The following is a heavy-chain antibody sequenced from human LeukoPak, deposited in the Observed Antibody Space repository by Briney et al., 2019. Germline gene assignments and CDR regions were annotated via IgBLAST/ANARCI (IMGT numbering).Heavy chain of an antibody. CDR3: ARGWGRSGSYDY. CDR2: INHSGST. D-gene: IGHD3-10*01. CDR1: GGSFSGYY. V-gene: IGHV4-34*01. J-gene: IGHJ4*02. Sequence: SETLSLTCAVYGGSFSGYYWSWIRQPPGKGLEWIGEINHSGSTNYNPSLKSRVTISVDTSKNQFSLKLSSVTAADTAVYYCARGWGRSGSYDYWGQGTLVTVSS.